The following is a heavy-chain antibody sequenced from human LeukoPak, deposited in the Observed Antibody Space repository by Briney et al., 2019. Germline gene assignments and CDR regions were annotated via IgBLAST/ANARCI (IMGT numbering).Heavy chain of an antibody. V-gene: IGHV3-21*01. D-gene: IGHD3-22*01. CDR2: ISTISSYI. CDR3: ASGSTFYDNSAY. Sequence: GGSLRLSCAASGFTFSGSTMNWVRQAPGKGLEWGSFISTISSYIYYADSVRGRFTNHREHAKNSLYLQMNRLRAEDTAVYYCASGSTFYDNSAYWGLGTLVTVSS. J-gene: IGHJ4*02. CDR1: GFTFSGST.